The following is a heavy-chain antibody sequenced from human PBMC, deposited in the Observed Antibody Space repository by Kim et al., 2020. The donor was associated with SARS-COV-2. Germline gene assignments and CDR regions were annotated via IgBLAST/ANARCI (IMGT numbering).Heavy chain of an antibody. CDR3: ARGWSYGLDV. J-gene: IGHJ6*02. V-gene: IGHV3-74*01. Sequence: TTYADAVKGRFTISRDNAKSTLSLHMNSLRPEDTAVYYCARGWSYGLDVWGQGTTVTVSS. CDR2: T.